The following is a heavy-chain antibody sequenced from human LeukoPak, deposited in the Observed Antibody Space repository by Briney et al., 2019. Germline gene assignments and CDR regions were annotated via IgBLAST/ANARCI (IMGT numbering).Heavy chain of an antibody. CDR3: AKDQSSGWFGFDY. CDR2: ISYDGSNK. J-gene: IGHJ4*02. Sequence: GRSLRLSCAASGFTFSSYGMHWVRQAPGKGLEWVAVISYDGSNKYYADSVKGRFTISRDNSKNTLYLQMNSLRAEDTAVYYCAKDQSSGWFGFDYWGQGTLVTVSS. CDR1: GFTFSSYG. D-gene: IGHD6-19*01. V-gene: IGHV3-30*18.